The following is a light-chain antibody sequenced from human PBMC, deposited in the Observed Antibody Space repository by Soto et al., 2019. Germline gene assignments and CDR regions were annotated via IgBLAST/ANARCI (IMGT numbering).Light chain of an antibody. Sequence: QTVVTQEASLTVSPGGTVTLTCGSTNGTVTYGHNPYWIQQKPGQAPKTLIYDTFQKHSWTPARFSGSLLGVKAALTLSGAQPEDEAEYHCLLSVTTCSTVFGGGTKLTVL. CDR2: DTF. V-gene: IGLV7-46*01. J-gene: IGLJ3*02. CDR3: LLSVTTCSTV. CDR1: NGTVTYGHN.